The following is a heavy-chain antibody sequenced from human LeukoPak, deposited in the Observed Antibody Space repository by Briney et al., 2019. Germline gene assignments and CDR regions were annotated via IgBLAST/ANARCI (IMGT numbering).Heavy chain of an antibody. J-gene: IGHJ6*02. V-gene: IGHV3-21*01. CDR2: ISSSSSYI. CDR1: GFTFSSYS. Sequence: GGSLRLSCAASGFTFSSYSMNWVRQAPGKGLEWVSSISSSSSYIYYADSVKGRFTISRDNSKNTLYLQMNSLRAEDTAVYYCAKDLTVAGTYYYYGMDVWGQGTTVTVSS. CDR3: AKDLTVAGTYYYYGMDV. D-gene: IGHD6-19*01.